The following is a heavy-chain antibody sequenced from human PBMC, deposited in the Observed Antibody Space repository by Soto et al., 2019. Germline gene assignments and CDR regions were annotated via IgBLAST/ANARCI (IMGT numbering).Heavy chain of an antibody. CDR2: SRDKAESHTT. Sequence: PGGSLRLSCAASGFTFSDHYMDWVRQAPGKGLEWVARSRDKAESHTTEHAASVKGRFTISRDDSKSSLYLQMNSLKTEDTAVYYCARSARLSQFDIWGQGSLVTVSS. V-gene: IGHV3-72*01. D-gene: IGHD6-25*01. CDR3: ARSARLSQFDI. CDR1: GFTFSDHY. J-gene: IGHJ4*02.